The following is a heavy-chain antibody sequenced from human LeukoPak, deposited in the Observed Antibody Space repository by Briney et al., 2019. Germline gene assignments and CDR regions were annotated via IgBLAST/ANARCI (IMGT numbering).Heavy chain of an antibody. D-gene: IGHD3/OR15-3a*01. J-gene: IGHJ3*02. CDR1: GGSISRHY. Sequence: SETLSLTCTVSGGSISRHYWSWVRQSPGEGLEWVGYIFYSGNTNYNPSLESRVTISLDTSKNQFSLRLTSVTAADTAVYYCARGVTFGSTFEIWGQGTMVTVSS. CDR3: ARGVTFGSTFEI. CDR2: IFYSGNT. V-gene: IGHV4-59*11.